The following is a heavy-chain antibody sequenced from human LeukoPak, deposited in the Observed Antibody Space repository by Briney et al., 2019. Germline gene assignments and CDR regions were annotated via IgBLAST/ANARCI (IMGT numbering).Heavy chain of an antibody. J-gene: IGHJ5*02. CDR2: IVAGSGNT. CDR3: AAVDFFDSVKLDP. V-gene: IGHV1-58*02. CDR1: GFTFSSAA. Sequence: SVKVSCKASGFTFSSAAIQWVRQARGQRLEWIGLIVAGSGNTDYAQKFQERVTITRDMATSTSYLEVRSLRPEDTAIYYCAAVDFFDSVKLDPWGQGSQVTVSS. D-gene: IGHD3-22*01.